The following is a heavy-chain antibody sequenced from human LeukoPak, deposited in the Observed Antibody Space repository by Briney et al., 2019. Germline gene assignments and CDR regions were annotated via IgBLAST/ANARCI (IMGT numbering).Heavy chain of an antibody. J-gene: IGHJ4*02. Sequence: GGSLRLSCAAFGFTFSSYGMHWVRPALGKGLERVSVISYDGTIKYYADSVKGRFTISRDTSKNTLFLQMNSLRAEDTAVYYCARARIRLGGWYAFDYWGQGTLVTVSS. CDR2: ISYDGTIK. CDR1: GFTFSSYG. CDR3: ARARIRLGGWYAFDY. V-gene: IGHV3-30*03. D-gene: IGHD6-19*01.